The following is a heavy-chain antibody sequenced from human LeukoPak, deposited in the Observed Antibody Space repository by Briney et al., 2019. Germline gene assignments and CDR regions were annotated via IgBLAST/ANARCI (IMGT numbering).Heavy chain of an antibody. D-gene: IGHD2-15*01. J-gene: IGHJ4*02. Sequence: ASVKVSCKASGYTFTSYGISWVRQAPGQGLEWMGWISAYNGNTNYAQKFQGRVTMTRDMSTSTVYMELSSLRSEDTAVYYCARGEVVAAKSRPVRMDFDYWGQGTLVTVSS. CDR2: ISAYNGNT. V-gene: IGHV1-18*01. CDR3: ARGEVVAAKSRPVRMDFDY. CDR1: GYTFTSYG.